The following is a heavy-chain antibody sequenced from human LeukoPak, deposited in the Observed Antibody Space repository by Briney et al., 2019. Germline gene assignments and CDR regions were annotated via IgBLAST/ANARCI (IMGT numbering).Heavy chain of an antibody. CDR1: GFTFSHYA. CDR3: ARGPGIYDILTGQSLAY. V-gene: IGHV3-30*04. Sequence: GGSLRLSCAASGFTFSHYAIHWVRQAPGKGLEWVALIAYDGSDKYHADSVKGRFTISRDNSKNTLYLQMNSLRAEDTAVYYCARGPGIYDILTGQSLAYWGQGTPVTVSS. D-gene: IGHD3-9*01. J-gene: IGHJ4*02. CDR2: IAYDGSDK.